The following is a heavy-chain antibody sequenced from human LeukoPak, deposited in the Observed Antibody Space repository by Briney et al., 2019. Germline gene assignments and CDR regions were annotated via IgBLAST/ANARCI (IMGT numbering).Heavy chain of an antibody. V-gene: IGHV3-53*05. D-gene: IGHD2/OR15-2a*01. CDR3: ARVGGFYYFDH. Sequence: GGSLRLSCAASGITVSTNYMTWVRQAPGKGLEWVSVIHSGGTTSYVGSVKGRFTISRDNSKNTLYLQMNSLRVEDTAVYFCARVGGFYYFDHWGQGTLVTVSS. CDR2: IHSGGTT. J-gene: IGHJ4*02. CDR1: GITVSTNY.